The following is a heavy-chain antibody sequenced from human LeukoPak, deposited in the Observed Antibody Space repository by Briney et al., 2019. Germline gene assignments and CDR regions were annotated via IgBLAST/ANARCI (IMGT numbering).Heavy chain of an antibody. J-gene: IGHJ4*02. V-gene: IGHV3-74*01. CDR1: GFTLGNSW. CDR2: INTDGSTT. D-gene: IGHD3-10*01. CDR3: ANSYSPPHY. Sequence: GGSLRLSCAASGFTLGNSWMHWVRQAPGKGLVWVSRINTDGSTTTYADSVKGRFTISRDNAKNTVYLQMNSLRAEDTAVYYCANSYSPPHYWGQGTLVTVSS.